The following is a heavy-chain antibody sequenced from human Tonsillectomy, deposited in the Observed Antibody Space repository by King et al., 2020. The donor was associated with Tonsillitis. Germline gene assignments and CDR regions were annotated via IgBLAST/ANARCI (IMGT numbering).Heavy chain of an antibody. CDR1: GYTFTDYF. V-gene: IGHV1-2*02. D-gene: IGHD3-22*01. CDR2: INPKSGGT. CDR3: AAGSSGAD. Sequence: QLVQSGAEVKKPGASVKVSCKASGYTFTDYFIHWVRQAPGQGFEWLGWINPKSGGTTYSQNFQGRVTITRDTSINTAYMELTRLISDDSAVYYCAAGSSGADWGQGTLVTVSS. J-gene: IGHJ4*02.